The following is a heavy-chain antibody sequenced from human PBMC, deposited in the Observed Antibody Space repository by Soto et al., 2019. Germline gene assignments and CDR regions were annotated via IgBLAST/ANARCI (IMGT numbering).Heavy chain of an antibody. CDR2: IGGSGGGT. Sequence: EVQLLESGGGLVQPGGSLRLSCAASGFTFSSYAMRWVRQAPGKGLEWVAAIGGSGGGTYYADSVKGRFTISRDNSNNTLDLQMKGLSAEATAVYYCAKESVITFGGVIVIYYDYWGQGTLVTVSS. V-gene: IGHV3-23*01. D-gene: IGHD3-16*02. CDR3: AKESVITFGGVIVIYYDY. CDR1: GFTFSSYA. J-gene: IGHJ4*02.